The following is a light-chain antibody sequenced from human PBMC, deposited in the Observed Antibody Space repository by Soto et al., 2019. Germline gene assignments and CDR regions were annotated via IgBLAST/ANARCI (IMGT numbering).Light chain of an antibody. J-gene: IGKJ5*01. Sequence: DIQMTQSPSSLSASVGDRVTITCQASQDISNNLNWYQQKPGKAPKLLIYDASNLETGVPSRVSGSGSGTDFTFTISSLQPEDIATYYCQQYDHLPITFGQGTRLEIK. CDR2: DAS. CDR3: QQYDHLPIT. CDR1: QDISNN. V-gene: IGKV1-33*01.